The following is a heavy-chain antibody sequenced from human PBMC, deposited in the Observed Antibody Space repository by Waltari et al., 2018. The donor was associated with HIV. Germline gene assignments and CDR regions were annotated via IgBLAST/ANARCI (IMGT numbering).Heavy chain of an antibody. CDR3: AKGVTQGYYYGMDV. J-gene: IGHJ6*02. D-gene: IGHD5-18*01. Sequence: EVQLVESGGGLVQPGGSLRLSCAASGFTFDDNAMHWVRQAPGKGLEWVSGISWNSGTIAYADSVKGRFTISRDNAKNSLYLQMNSLRAEDTALYYCAKGVTQGYYYGMDVWGQGTTVTVSS. CDR2: ISWNSGTI. CDR1: GFTFDDNA. V-gene: IGHV3-9*01.